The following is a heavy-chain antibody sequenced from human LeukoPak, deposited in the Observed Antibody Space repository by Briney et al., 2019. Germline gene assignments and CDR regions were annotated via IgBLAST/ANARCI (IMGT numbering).Heavy chain of an antibody. Sequence: PGGSLRLSCAASGFTFSSYWMSWVRQAPGKGLEWVANIKQDGSEKYYVDSVKGRFTISRDNAKNSLYLQMNSLRAEDTAVYYCARERVGYCSGGSCYNYFDYWGQGTLVTVSS. CDR2: IKQDGSEK. D-gene: IGHD2-15*01. CDR3: ARERVGYCSGGSCYNYFDY. V-gene: IGHV3-7*01. CDR1: GFTFSSYW. J-gene: IGHJ4*02.